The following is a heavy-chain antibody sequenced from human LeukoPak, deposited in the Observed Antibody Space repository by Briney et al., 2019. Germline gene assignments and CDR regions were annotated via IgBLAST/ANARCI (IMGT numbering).Heavy chain of an antibody. CDR1: GYTFTDYY. J-gene: IGHJ3*02. CDR3: ATVIGSDDAFDI. V-gene: IGHV1-69-2*01. Sequence: GATAKISCKASGYTFTDYYMHWVQQAPGKGLGWMGRVDPEDGETIYAEKFQGRVTITADTSTDTAYMELSSLRSEDTAVYYCATVIGSDDAFDIWGQGTMVTVSS. CDR2: VDPEDGET. D-gene: IGHD1-26*01.